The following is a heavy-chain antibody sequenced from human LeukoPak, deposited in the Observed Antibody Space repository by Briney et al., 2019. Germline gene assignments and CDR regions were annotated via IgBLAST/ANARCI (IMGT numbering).Heavy chain of an antibody. CDR2: IYYSGST. D-gene: IGHD1-1*01. CDR3: ARDSTNRDWYFDL. J-gene: IGHJ2*01. Sequence: SETLSLTCTVSGGSISSYYWSWIRQPPGKGLEWIGYIYYSGSTNYNPSLKSRVTISVDTSKNQFSLKLSSVTAADTAVYYCARDSTNRDWYFDLWGRGTLVTVSS. CDR1: GGSISSYY. V-gene: IGHV4-59*01.